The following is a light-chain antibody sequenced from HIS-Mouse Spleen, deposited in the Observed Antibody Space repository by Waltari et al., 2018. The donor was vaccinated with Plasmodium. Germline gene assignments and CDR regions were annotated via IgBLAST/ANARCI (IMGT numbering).Light chain of an antibody. Sequence: EIVMTQSPATLSVSPGERATLSCRASQSVSSNLAWYQQKPGQGPRLLIYGASTRATGIPARFSGSGSGTEFTLTISSMQYEDFAVYYCQQYNNWPRTFGQGTKVEIK. J-gene: IGKJ1*01. CDR1: QSVSSN. CDR2: GAS. CDR3: QQYNNWPRT. V-gene: IGKV3-15*01.